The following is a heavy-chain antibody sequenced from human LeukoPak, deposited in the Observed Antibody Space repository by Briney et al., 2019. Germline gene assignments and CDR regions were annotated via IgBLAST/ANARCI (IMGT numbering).Heavy chain of an antibody. Sequence: PGGSLRLSCAASGFTFSSYWMSWVRQAPGKGLEWVANIRQDGNEKYYVDSVKGRFTISRDNAKNSLYLQMNSLRAEDSAVYYCATRGEYFQHWGQGTLATVSS. CDR3: ATRGEYFQH. V-gene: IGHV3-7*01. CDR2: IRQDGNEK. D-gene: IGHD3-10*01. CDR1: GFTFSSYW. J-gene: IGHJ1*01.